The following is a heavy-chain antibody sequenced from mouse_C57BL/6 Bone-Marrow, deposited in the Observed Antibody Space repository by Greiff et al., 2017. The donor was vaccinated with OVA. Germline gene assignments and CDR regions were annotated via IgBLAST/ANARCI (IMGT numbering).Heavy chain of an antibody. CDR1: GYTFTSYW. J-gene: IGHJ3*01. CDR3: ARDGSSHFAY. Sequence: QVQLQQSGAELVMPGASVKLSCKASGYTFTSYWMHWVKQRPGQGLEWIGEIDPSDSSTNYNQKFKGKSTFTVDKSSSTAYMQLSSLTFEDSAVYYCARDGSSHFAYWGQGTLVTVSA. D-gene: IGHD1-1*01. V-gene: IGHV1-69*01. CDR2: IDPSDSST.